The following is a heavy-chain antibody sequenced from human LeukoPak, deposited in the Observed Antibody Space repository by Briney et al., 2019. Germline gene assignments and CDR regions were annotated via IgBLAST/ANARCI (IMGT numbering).Heavy chain of an antibody. J-gene: IGHJ4*02. CDR3: ARNGDYDVRYFDY. CDR2: IRYDGSNK. Sequence: GGSLRLSCAASGFTFSSYGMHWVRQAPGKGLEWVAFIRYDGSNKYYADSVKGRFTISRDNSKNTLYLQMNSLRAEDTAVYSCARNGDYDVRYFDYWGQGTLVTVSS. V-gene: IGHV3-30*02. D-gene: IGHD4-17*01. CDR1: GFTFSSYG.